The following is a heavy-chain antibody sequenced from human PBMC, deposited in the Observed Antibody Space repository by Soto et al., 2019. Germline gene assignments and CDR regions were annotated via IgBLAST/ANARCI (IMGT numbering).Heavy chain of an antibody. D-gene: IGHD2-2*01. V-gene: IGHV3-48*01. CDR2: ISSSSSTI. J-gene: IGHJ4*02. CDR3: ARDGDIVVVPAAMGGLGYFDY. Sequence: EVQLVESGGGLVQPGGSLRLSCAASGFTFSSYSMNWVRQAPGKGLEWVSYISSSSSTIYYADSVKGRFTISRDNAKNSLYRQMNSLRAEDTAVYYCARDGDIVVVPAAMGGLGYFDYWGQGTLVTVSS. CDR1: GFTFSSYS.